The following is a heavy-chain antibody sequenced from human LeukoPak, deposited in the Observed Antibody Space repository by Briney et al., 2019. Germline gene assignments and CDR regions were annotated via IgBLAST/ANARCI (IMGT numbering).Heavy chain of an antibody. V-gene: IGHV3-30*03. Sequence: AGGSLRLSCAASGFTFSSYGMHWVRQAPGKGLEWVAVISYDGSNKYYADSVKGRFTISRDNSKNTLYLQMNSLRAEDTAVYYCARSTQTGGGYCSGGSCYNDYWGQGTLVTVSS. CDR2: ISYDGSNK. CDR3: ARSTQTGGGYCSGGSCYNDY. J-gene: IGHJ4*02. CDR1: GFTFSSYG. D-gene: IGHD2-15*01.